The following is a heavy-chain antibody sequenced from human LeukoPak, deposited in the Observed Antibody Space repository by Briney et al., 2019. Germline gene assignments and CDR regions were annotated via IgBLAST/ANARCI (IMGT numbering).Heavy chain of an antibody. CDR1: GFTFSSYA. V-gene: IGHV3-30-3*01. J-gene: IGHJ4*02. CDR2: ISYDGSSK. D-gene: IGHD5-12*01. CDR3: ARDGPYVALRGYYFDY. Sequence: PGRSLRLSCAASGFTFSSYAMHWVRQAPGKGLEWVAVISYDGSSKYYADSVKGRFTISRDNSKNTLYLQMNSLRAEDTAVYYCARDGPYVALRGYYFDYWGQGTLVTVSS.